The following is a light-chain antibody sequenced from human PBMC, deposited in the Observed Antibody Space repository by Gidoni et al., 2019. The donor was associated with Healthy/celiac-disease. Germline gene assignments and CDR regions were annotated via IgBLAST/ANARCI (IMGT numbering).Light chain of an antibody. CDR3: QQYNNWPRT. CDR1: QSVSSN. V-gene: IGKV3-15*01. CDR2: GAS. J-gene: IGKJ2*01. Sequence: EIVMTQSPATLSVSPGERATLSCRASQSVSSNLAWYQQKPGKAPRLLIYGASTRATGIPARFSGSGSGTEFTLTFSSLQSEDFAVYYCQQYNNWPRTFGQGTKLEIK.